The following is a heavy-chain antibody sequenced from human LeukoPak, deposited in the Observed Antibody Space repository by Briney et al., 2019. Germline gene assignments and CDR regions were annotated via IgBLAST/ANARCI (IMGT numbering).Heavy chain of an antibody. D-gene: IGHD3-10*01. CDR2: ISGSGGST. Sequence: GGSLRLSCAASGFTFSSYAMSWVRQVPGKGLEWVSAISGSGGSTYYADSVKGRFTISRDNSKNTLYLQMNNLRAEDTAVYYCAKLSEHYGSVLLWGQGTLVTVSS. V-gene: IGHV3-23*01. J-gene: IGHJ4*02. CDR1: GFTFSSYA. CDR3: AKLSEHYGSVLL.